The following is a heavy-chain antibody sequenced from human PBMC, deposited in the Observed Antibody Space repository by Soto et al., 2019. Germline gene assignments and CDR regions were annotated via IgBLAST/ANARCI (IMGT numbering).Heavy chain of an antibody. CDR1: GFTFSSYS. D-gene: IGHD6-6*01. CDR2: ISSSSSYI. J-gene: IGHJ6*02. V-gene: IGHV3-21*01. Sequence: PGGSLRLSCAASGFTFSSYSINWVRQAPGKGLEWVSSISSSSSYIYYADSVKGRFTISRDNAKNSLYLQMNSLRAEDTAVYYCARERAPYSSSSLYYYYYYGMDVWGQGTTVTVSS. CDR3: ARERAPYSSSSLYYYYYYGMDV.